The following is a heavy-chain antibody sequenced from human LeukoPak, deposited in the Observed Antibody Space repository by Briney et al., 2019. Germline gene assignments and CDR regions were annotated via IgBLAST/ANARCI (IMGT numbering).Heavy chain of an antibody. V-gene: IGHV3-64*04. D-gene: IGHD7-27*01. CDR3: AREILTGYAFDI. J-gene: IGHJ3*02. CDR1: GFTFSSYS. CDR2: ISSDGGST. Sequence: GGSLRLSCSASGFTFSSYSMHWVRQAPGKGLEYVSAISSDGGSTYYADSVKGRFTISRDNSKNTLYLQMNSLRAEDTALYYCAREILTGYAFDIWGQGTMVTVSS.